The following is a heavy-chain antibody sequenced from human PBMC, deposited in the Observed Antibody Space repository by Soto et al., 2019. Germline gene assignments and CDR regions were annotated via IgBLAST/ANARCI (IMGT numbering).Heavy chain of an antibody. CDR2: ISYDGANK. CDR1: GFSFGSYG. CDR3: ALAARSIHYYCDF. J-gene: IGHJ4*01. V-gene: IGHV3-30*19. Sequence: GGSLRVSCATAGFSFGSYGMHWVRQAPGQGVEWVAVISYDGANKHLTDSEKGRFSISRDNSSNTVGLEVNRLRTEDTAIYHGALAARSIHYYCDFSGRGTPGTVSS. D-gene: IGHD6-25*01.